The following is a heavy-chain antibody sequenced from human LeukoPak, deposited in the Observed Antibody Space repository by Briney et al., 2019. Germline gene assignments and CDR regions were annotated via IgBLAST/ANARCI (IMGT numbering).Heavy chain of an antibody. Sequence: PGGSLRLSCAASGFTFSSYWMNWVRQAPGKGLEWVAVIWYDGSNKYYADSVKGRFTISRDNSKNTLYLQMSSLRAEDTAVYYCARDIGAMIVVVTLDYWGQGTLVTVSS. J-gene: IGHJ4*02. CDR3: ARDIGAMIVVVTLDY. V-gene: IGHV3-33*08. D-gene: IGHD3-22*01. CDR1: GFTFSSYW. CDR2: IWYDGSNK.